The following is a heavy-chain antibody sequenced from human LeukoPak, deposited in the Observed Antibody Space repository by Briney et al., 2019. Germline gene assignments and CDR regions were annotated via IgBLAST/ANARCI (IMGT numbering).Heavy chain of an antibody. Sequence: GGSLRLSCVATGFSFSNYSMHWVRQAPGKGLEWVSYISRTGNIVYYADSVKGRFTISRDNAKDSLFLQVDSLRDEDTAVYYCANLTHWGQGILVTVSS. J-gene: IGHJ4*02. CDR1: GFSFSNYS. D-gene: IGHD2-21*02. CDR2: ISRTGNIV. CDR3: ANLTH. V-gene: IGHV3-48*02.